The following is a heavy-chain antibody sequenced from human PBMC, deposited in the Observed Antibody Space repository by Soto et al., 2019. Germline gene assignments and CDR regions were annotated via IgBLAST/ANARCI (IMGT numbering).Heavy chain of an antibody. CDR2: IYNSRAT. Sequence: PSETLSLTCPVSSGSVSSGSYYWSWIRQPPGKGLEWIGYIYNSRATSYNPSLKSRVSISVDTSKNQFSLKLSSVTAADTAVYYCARLHEALDFWGQGTLVTVSS. CDR3: ARLHEALDF. CDR1: SGSVSSGSYY. J-gene: IGHJ4*02. V-gene: IGHV4-61*01. D-gene: IGHD4-4*01.